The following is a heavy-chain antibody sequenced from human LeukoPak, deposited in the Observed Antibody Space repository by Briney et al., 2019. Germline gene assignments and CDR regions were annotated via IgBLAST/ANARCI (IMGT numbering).Heavy chain of an antibody. Sequence: PSETLSLTCTVSGGSFSSYYWSWIRQPPGKGLEWIGYIYYSESTNYNPSLKSRVTISVDTSKNQFSLKLSSVTAADTAVYYCARDGDGYDWRVFDYWGQGTLVTVSS. D-gene: IGHD5-12*01. V-gene: IGHV4-59*12. CDR2: IYYSEST. CDR1: GGSFSSYY. J-gene: IGHJ4*02. CDR3: ARDGDGYDWRVFDY.